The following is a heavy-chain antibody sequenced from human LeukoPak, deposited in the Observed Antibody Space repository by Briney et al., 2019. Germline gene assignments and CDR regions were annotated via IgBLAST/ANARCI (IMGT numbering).Heavy chain of an antibody. J-gene: IGHJ4*02. D-gene: IGHD6-13*01. CDR1: GFTSISYG. V-gene: IGHV3-30*02. CDR2: IRFDLSNK. Sequence: PGGSLRLSCAASGFTSISYGMHWVRQAPGKGLEWVGFIRFDLSNKFHADSVKGRFTISSDNSKNTLYLQMNSLRADDTAVYYCAKDLRIAATGTTGDYWGQGTLVTVSS. CDR3: AKDLRIAATGTTGDY.